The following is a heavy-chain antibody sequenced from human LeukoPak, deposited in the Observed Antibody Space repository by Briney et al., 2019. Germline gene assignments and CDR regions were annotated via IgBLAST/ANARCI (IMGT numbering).Heavy chain of an antibody. D-gene: IGHD5-12*01. J-gene: IGHJ4*02. Sequence: ASVKVSCKASGYTFTGFYMHWMRQAPGQPLGWIGWINANSGGTNYAQSFQGRVTMTSGTSINTAYMELSSLRSGDTAVYYCARDRRGLSNIFWGQGTLVTVSS. V-gene: IGHV1-2*02. CDR2: INANSGGT. CDR1: GYTFTGFY. CDR3: ARDRRGLSNIF.